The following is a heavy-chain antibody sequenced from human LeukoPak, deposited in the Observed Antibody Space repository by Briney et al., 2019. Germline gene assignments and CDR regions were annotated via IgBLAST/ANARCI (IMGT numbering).Heavy chain of an antibody. Sequence: GGSLRLSCAASGFTVSSNYMSWVRQAPGKGLEWVANIKQDGSEKYYVDSVKGRFTISRDNAKNSLYLQMNSLRAEDTAAYYCARRGTTVVKWYYFDYWGQGTLVTVSS. V-gene: IGHV3-7*01. CDR2: IKQDGSEK. CDR3: ARRGTTVVKWYYFDY. J-gene: IGHJ4*02. CDR1: GFTVSSNY. D-gene: IGHD4-23*01.